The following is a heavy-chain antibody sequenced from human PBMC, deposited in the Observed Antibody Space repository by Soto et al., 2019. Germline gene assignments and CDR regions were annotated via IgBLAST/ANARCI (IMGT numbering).Heavy chain of an antibody. D-gene: IGHD2-15*01. CDR2: IYYTGST. J-gene: IGHJ3*02. CDR1: GGSVSSGSYY. CDR3: ARVRCSGGNCSRQAFDI. V-gene: IGHV4-61*01. Sequence: SETLSLTCTVPGGSVSSGSYYWSLSRQPPGKGLESMGYIYYTGSTNYNPSLKSRVTISVDRSKNQFSLKLTSVTAADTAVYYCARVRCSGGNCSRQAFDIWGQGTMVTVSS.